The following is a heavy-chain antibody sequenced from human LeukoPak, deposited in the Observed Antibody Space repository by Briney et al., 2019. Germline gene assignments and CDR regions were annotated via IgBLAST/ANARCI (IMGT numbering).Heavy chain of an antibody. J-gene: IGHJ4*02. V-gene: IGHV3-23*01. CDR2: ISGSGGST. Sequence: PGGSLRLSYAASGFILSPYNMNWVRQGPGKGLEWVSAISGSGGSTYYADSVKGRFTISRDNCKNTLYLQMNSLRAEDTAVYYCAKGKPVFLFDYWGQGTLVTVSS. CDR3: AKGKPVFLFDY. CDR1: GFILSPYN. D-gene: IGHD2-21*01.